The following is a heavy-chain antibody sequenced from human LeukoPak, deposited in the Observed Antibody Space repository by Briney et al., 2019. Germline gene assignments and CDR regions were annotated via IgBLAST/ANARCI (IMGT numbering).Heavy chain of an antibody. J-gene: IGHJ3*02. Sequence: GASVKVSCKASGYTFTSYDINWVRQATGQELGWMGWMNPNSGNAGYAQKFQGRVTMTRNTSISTAYMELSSLRSEDTAVYYCARAHYDILTGYDDAFDIWGQGTMVTVSS. V-gene: IGHV1-8*01. CDR1: GYTFTSYD. D-gene: IGHD3-9*01. CDR2: MNPNSGNA. CDR3: ARAHYDILTGYDDAFDI.